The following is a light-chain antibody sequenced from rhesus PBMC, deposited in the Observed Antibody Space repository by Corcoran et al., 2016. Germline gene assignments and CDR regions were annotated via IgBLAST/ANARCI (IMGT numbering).Light chain of an antibody. J-gene: IGKJ1*01. Sequence: DIQMTQSPSSVSASVGDRVTITCRASQGISSYLAWYQQKPGKAPKLLIYYATTLHSGVPSRFSGSGSGTEFTRTISSLQPEDFATYYCQQYNSLPPWTFGQGTKVEIK. CDR2: YAT. CDR3: QQYNSLPPWT. V-gene: IGKV1-25*01. CDR1: QGISSY.